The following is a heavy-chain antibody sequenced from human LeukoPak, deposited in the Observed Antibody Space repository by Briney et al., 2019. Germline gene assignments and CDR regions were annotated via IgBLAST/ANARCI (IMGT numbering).Heavy chain of an antibody. D-gene: IGHD3-10*01. CDR3: ATYITMVRGVTFDY. J-gene: IGHJ4*02. V-gene: IGHV1-2*06. CDR1: GYTFTGYY. CDR2: INPNSGGT. Sequence: ASVKVSCKASGYTFTGYYMHWVRQAPGQGQEWMGRINPNSGGTNYAQKFQGRVTMTRDTSISTAYMELSRLRSDDTAVYYCATYITMVRGVTFDYWGQGTLVTVSS.